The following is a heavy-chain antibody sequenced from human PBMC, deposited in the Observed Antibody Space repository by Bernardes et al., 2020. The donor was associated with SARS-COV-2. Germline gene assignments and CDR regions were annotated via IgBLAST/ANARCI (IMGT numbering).Heavy chain of an antibody. CDR2: ISSSSSTI. V-gene: IGHV3-48*02. CDR1: GFTFSRYS. Sequence: GGSLRLSCAASGFTFSRYSMNWVRQAPGKGLEWVSYISSSSSTIYYADSVKGRFTISRDNAKNSLYLQMNSLRDEDTAVYYCARDAPYYYDSSGYYVWGQGTLVTVSS. J-gene: IGHJ4*02. CDR3: ARDAPYYYDSSGYYV. D-gene: IGHD3-22*01.